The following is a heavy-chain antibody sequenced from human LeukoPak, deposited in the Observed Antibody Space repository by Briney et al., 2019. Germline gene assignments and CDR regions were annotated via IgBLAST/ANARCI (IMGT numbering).Heavy chain of an antibody. Sequence: GKSLRLSCAASGFTFSSYAMSWVRQAPGKGLEWVSYISSSSSTIYYADSVKGRFTISRDNAKNSLYLQMNSLRDEDTAVYYCARSQGYSGYDWGQGTLVTVSS. CDR1: GFTFSSYA. D-gene: IGHD5-12*01. J-gene: IGHJ4*02. CDR3: ARSQGYSGYD. CDR2: ISSSSSTI. V-gene: IGHV3-48*02.